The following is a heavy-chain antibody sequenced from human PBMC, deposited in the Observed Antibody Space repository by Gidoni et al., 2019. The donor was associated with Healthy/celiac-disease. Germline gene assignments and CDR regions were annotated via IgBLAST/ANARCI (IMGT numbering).Heavy chain of an antibody. V-gene: IGHV1-69*01. CDR3: ARSYCGGDCYPQVFDY. J-gene: IGHJ4*02. Sequence: QVQLVQSGAEVKKPGSSVKVSCKASGGTFSSYAISWVRQAPGQGLEWMGGIILIFGTANYAQKFQGRVTITADESTSTAYMELSSLRSEDTAVYYCARSYCGGDCYPQVFDYWGQGTLVTVSS. CDR1: GGTFSSYA. D-gene: IGHD2-21*02. CDR2: IILIFGTA.